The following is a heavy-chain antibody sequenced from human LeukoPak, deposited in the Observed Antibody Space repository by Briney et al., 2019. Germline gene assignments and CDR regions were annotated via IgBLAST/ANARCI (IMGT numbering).Heavy chain of an antibody. CDR3: ARVVSSSGYYYPGDY. D-gene: IGHD3-22*01. Sequence: GAPVKVSCKASGYTFTGYYIHWVRQAPGQGLEWMGWINPNSGGTNYAQKFQGRVTMTRDTSISTAYMELSRLRSDDTAVYYCARVVSSSGYYYPGDYWGQGTLVTVSS. V-gene: IGHV1-2*02. CDR2: INPNSGGT. J-gene: IGHJ4*02. CDR1: GYTFTGYY.